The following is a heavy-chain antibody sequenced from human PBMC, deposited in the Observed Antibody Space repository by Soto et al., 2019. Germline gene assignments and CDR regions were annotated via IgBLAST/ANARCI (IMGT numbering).Heavy chain of an antibody. Sequence: QVQLVQSGAEVKKPGASVKVSCKASGYTFTSYGISWVRQAPGQGLEWMGWISAYNGNTNYAQKLQGRVTMTTDTSTSTAYMDLRSLRSDETAVYYCARILRDTAMVYGMDVWGQGTTVTVSS. J-gene: IGHJ6*02. V-gene: IGHV1-18*01. D-gene: IGHD5-18*01. CDR3: ARILRDTAMVYGMDV. CDR2: ISAYNGNT. CDR1: GYTFTSYG.